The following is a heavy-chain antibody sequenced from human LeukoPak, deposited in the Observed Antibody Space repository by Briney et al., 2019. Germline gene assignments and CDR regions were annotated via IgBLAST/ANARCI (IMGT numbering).Heavy chain of an antibody. CDR3: ARVDLLTGYYFFDY. J-gene: IGHJ4*02. V-gene: IGHV1-18*01. CDR2: ISAYNGNT. CDR1: SYTFTNYA. D-gene: IGHD3-9*01. Sequence: ASVKVSCKASSYTFTNYAFTWVRQAPGQGLEWMGWISAYNGNTNYAQKLQGRVTMTTDTSTSTAYMELRSLGSDETAVYYCARVDLLTGYYFFDYWGQGTLVTVSS.